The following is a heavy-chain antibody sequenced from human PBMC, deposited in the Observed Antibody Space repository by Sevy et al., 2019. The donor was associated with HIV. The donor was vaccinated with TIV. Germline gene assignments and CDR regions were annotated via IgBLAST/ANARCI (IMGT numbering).Heavy chain of an antibody. CDR3: AKDFQELAGGMDV. CDR2: ISYDGSNK. Sequence: GGSLRLSCAASGFTFSSYGMHWVRQAPGKGLEWVAVISYDGSNKYYADSVKGRFTISRDNSKNTLYLQMNSLRAEDTAVYYCAKDFQELAGGMDVWGQGTTVTVSS. CDR1: GFTFSSYG. V-gene: IGHV3-30*18. J-gene: IGHJ6*02. D-gene: IGHD3-10*01.